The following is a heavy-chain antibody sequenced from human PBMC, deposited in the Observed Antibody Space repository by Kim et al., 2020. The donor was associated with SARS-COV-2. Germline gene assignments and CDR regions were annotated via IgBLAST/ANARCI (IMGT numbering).Heavy chain of an antibody. CDR3: ARHRTRGIVVVTASSWYYYGMDV. J-gene: IGHJ6*02. Sequence: SVKVSCKASGGTFSSYAISWVRQAPGQGLEWMGGIIPIFGTANYAQKFQGRVTITADESTSTAYMELSSLRSEDTAVYYCARHRTRGIVVVTASSWYYYGMDVWGQGTTVTVSS. CDR1: GGTFSSYA. D-gene: IGHD2-21*02. CDR2: IIPIFGTA. V-gene: IGHV1-69*13.